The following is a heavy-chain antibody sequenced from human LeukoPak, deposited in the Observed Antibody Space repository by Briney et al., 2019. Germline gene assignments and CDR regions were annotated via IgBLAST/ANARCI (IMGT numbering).Heavy chain of an antibody. CDR3: AKSPAVDAAFDI. CDR2: VSYDGSSI. V-gene: IGHV3-30*18. Sequence: GGSLRLSCAASGFTFSTYGMHWVRQAPGKGLEWVAVVSYDGSSIYYADSVKGRFTISRDNSKNTLYLQMNSLRAEDTAVYYCAKSPAVDAAFDIWGQGTMVTVSS. D-gene: IGHD4-23*01. CDR1: GFTFSTYG. J-gene: IGHJ3*02.